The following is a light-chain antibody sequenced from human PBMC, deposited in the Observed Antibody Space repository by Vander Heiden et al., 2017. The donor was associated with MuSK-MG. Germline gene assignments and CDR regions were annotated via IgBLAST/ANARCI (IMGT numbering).Light chain of an antibody. CDR2: DAS. CDR3: QQVNSYPIT. CDR1: QDISRA. V-gene: IGKV1-13*02. Sequence: AIQLTQFPSSLSASIGDRVTITCRASQDISRALGWYQQKPGKSPKLLIYDASLLESGVPSRFSGSGSGTDFTLTISSLQPEDFATYYCQQVNSYPITFGQGTQVDIK. J-gene: IGKJ5*01.